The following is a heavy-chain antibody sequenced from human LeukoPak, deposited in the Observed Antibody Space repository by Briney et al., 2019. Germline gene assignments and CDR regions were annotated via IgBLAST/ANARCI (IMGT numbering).Heavy chain of an antibody. D-gene: IGHD3-22*01. CDR3: ARDSSGYPYPAFYY. CDR2: ISSSSSYI. V-gene: IGHV3-21*01. Sequence: GGSLRLSCAASRFTFSSYSMNWVRQAPGKGLEWVSSISSSSSYIYYADSVKGRFTISRDNAKNSLYLQMNSLRAEDTAVYYCARDSSGYPYPAFYYWGQGTLVTVSS. CDR1: RFTFSSYS. J-gene: IGHJ4*02.